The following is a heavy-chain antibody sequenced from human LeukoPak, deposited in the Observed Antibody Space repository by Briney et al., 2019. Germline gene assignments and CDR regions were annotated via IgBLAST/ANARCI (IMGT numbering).Heavy chain of an antibody. Sequence: GGSLRLSCTGSGFSFTTSSMNWVRQAPGKGLEWVSYISPSTNNIYYADSVKGRFTVSRDNAKNSLFLQMSSLRAGDTALYYCVTDWFAGVRIYWGQGVLVTVSS. V-gene: IGHV3-48*04. D-gene: IGHD2-8*01. CDR1: GFSFTTSS. J-gene: IGHJ4*02. CDR2: ISPSTNNI. CDR3: VTDWFAGVRIY.